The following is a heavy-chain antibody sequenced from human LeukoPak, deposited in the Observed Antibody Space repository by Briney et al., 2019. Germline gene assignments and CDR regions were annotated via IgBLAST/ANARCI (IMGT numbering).Heavy chain of an antibody. Sequence: GESLKISCKGSGYTFTSYWIGWVRQMPGQGLEWMGIIYPGDSDTRYSPSLQGQVTISADKSISTAYLQWSSLKASDTAMYYCARNPFPASYGDGDYWGQGTLVTVSS. CDR2: IYPGDSDT. J-gene: IGHJ4*02. V-gene: IGHV5-51*01. D-gene: IGHD4-17*01. CDR1: GYTFTSYW. CDR3: ARNPFPASYGDGDY.